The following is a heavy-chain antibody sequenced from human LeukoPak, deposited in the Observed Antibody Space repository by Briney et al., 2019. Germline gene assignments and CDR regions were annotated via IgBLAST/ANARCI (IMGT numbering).Heavy chain of an antibody. CDR2: INPNSGAT. J-gene: IGHJ4*02. V-gene: IGHV1-2*02. CDR1: GYTFIGYF. CDR3: VRGAIVGPTGDWINY. Sequence: ASVKVSCKASGYTFIGYFMHWVRQAPGQGLEWVGWINPNSGATNYAQKFLGRVTVTRDTSISTAYMELSRLRSDDTAVYYCVRGAIVGPTGDWINYWGQGTLVTVSS. D-gene: IGHD1-26*01.